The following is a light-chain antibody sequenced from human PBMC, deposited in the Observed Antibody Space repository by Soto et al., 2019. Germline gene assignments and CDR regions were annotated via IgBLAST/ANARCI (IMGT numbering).Light chain of an antibody. Sequence: EVVLTQSPGTLSLSPGEGATLSCRASQSVSSSYLAWYQQKAGQAPRLLIFGASSRASGIPDRFSGSGSGTDFTLTISRLEPEDFAMYYCQQCGSSPLTFGGGTKVEIK. CDR3: QQCGSSPLT. J-gene: IGKJ4*01. CDR1: QSVSSSY. CDR2: GAS. V-gene: IGKV3-20*01.